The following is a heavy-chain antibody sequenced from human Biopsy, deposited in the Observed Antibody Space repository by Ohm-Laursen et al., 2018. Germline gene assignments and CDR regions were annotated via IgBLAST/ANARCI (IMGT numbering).Heavy chain of an antibody. CDR1: GGSISSRNHY. CDR3: ARHSLDDFWSGAHYYFDY. D-gene: IGHD3-3*01. V-gene: IGHV4-39*01. Sequence: TLSLTWRVSGGSISSRNHYWGWLRQPPGKGLEWIGHVYYSGSTFYNSSLESRVTVSVDTSKNQFHLRLTSMSASDTAVYYCARHSLDDFWSGAHYYFDYWGLGTLVTVSS. CDR2: VYYSGST. J-gene: IGHJ4*02.